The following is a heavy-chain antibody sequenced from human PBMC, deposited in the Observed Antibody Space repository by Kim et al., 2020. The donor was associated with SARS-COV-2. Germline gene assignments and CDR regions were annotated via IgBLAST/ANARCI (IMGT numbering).Heavy chain of an antibody. D-gene: IGHD3-22*01. V-gene: IGHV3-30*18. CDR2: ISYDGSNK. Sequence: GGSLRLSCAASGFTFSSYGMHWVRQAPGKGLEWVAVISYDGSNKYYADSVKGRFTISRDNSKNTLYLQMNSLRAEDTAVYYCAKERRDSSGYYKRVLDYWGQGTLVTVSS. CDR3: AKERRDSSGYYKRVLDY. J-gene: IGHJ4*02. CDR1: GFTFSSYG.